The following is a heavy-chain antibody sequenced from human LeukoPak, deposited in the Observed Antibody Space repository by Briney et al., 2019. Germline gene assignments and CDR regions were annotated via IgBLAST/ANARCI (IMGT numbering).Heavy chain of an antibody. V-gene: IGHV1-69*04. D-gene: IGHD5-12*01. Sequence: SVKVSCKASRGTFSSYAISWVRQAPGQGLEWMGRIIPIFGIANYAQKFQGRVTITADKSTSTAYMELSSLRSEDTAVYYCASCQFGATMGALGETPLDVWGQGTTVTVSS. CDR1: RGTFSSYA. CDR2: IIPIFGIA. CDR3: ASCQFGATMGALGETPLDV. J-gene: IGHJ6*02.